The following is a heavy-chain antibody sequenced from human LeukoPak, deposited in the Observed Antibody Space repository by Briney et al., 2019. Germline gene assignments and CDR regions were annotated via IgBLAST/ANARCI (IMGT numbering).Heavy chain of an antibody. J-gene: IGHJ4*02. D-gene: IGHD3-10*01. CDR1: GGSISSYY. Sequence: SETLSLTCTVSGGSISSYYWSWIRQPPGKGLEWIGEINHRGSTNYNPSLKSRVTISGDTSKNQFSLRLTSVTAADTAVYYCARDSGGYFDYWGQGTLVTVSS. CDR2: INHRGST. V-gene: IGHV4-34*01. CDR3: ARDSGGYFDY.